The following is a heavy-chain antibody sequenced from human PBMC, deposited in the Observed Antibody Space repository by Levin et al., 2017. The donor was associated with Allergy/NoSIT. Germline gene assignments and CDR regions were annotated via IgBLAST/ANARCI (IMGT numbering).Heavy chain of an antibody. J-gene: IGHJ6*03. Sequence: GESLKISCQGSGYSFTSYWIGWVRQMPGKGLEWMGIIYPGDSDTRYSPSFQGQVTISADKSISTSYLQLSSLKASDTAIYYCARRGTRDYYYYMDVWGKGTTVTVSS. CDR3: ARRGTRDYYYYMDV. CDR1: GYSFTSYW. V-gene: IGHV5-51*01. D-gene: IGHD2-8*01. CDR2: IYPGDSDT.